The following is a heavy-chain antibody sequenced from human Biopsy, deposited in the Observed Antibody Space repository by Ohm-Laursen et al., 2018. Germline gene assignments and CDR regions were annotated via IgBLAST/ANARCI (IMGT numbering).Heavy chain of an antibody. J-gene: IGHJ4*02. CDR3: ALQSVAQMKNFDY. V-gene: IGHV1-2*02. D-gene: IGHD6-19*01. Sequence: SAKVSCKPSGFSFIGYDLHSVRQAPGQGLEWMGWVSPKSGDTNYAHKFQGNITMTRDTSMSTAYMEMSRLRCDDTAVYYCALQSVAQMKNFDYWGQGTLVTVSS. CDR2: VSPKSGDT. CDR1: GFSFIGYD.